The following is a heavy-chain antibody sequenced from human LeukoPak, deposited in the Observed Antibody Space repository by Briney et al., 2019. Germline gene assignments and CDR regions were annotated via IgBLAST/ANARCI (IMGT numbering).Heavy chain of an antibody. J-gene: IGHJ4*02. CDR1: GYSISRGYY. D-gene: IGHD3-10*01. CDR2: VYHTGST. Sequence: PSETLSLTCAVSGYSISRGYYWALIRQPPGKGLEWIGTVYHTGSTYYNPSLDSRVTISVDTSKNEFSLNLKSVTAADMAVYYCARAGWIITSGIDYWGQGALVTVSS. CDR3: ARAGWIITSGIDY. V-gene: IGHV4-38-2*01.